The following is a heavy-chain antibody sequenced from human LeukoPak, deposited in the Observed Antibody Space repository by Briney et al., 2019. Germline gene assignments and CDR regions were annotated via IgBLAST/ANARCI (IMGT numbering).Heavy chain of an antibody. Sequence: PWGSLRLSCAASGFTFTSYWMHWVRQPPGKGLVWVSRVEHDGSRTAYADSVTGRFTISRDNARNMVYLQMNSLRAEDTAVYYCATDLGWGQGTLVTVSS. D-gene: IGHD4-17*01. V-gene: IGHV3-74*01. CDR3: ATDLG. J-gene: IGHJ4*02. CDR1: GFTFTSYW. CDR2: VEHDGSRT.